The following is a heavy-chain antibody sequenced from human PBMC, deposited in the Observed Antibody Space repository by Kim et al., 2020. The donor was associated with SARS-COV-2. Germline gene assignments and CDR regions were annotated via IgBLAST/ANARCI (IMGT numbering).Heavy chain of an antibody. D-gene: IGHD3-10*02. CDR1: GFTFSSYA. CDR2: ISYDGSNK. CDR3: ARLFIHSHYYYYYGMDV. J-gene: IGHJ6*02. Sequence: GGSLRLSCAASGFTFSSYAMHWVRQAPGKGLEWVAVISYDGSNKYYADSVKGRFTISRDNSKNTLYLQMNSLRAEDTAVYYCARLFIHSHYYYYYGMDVWGQGTTVTVSS. V-gene: IGHV3-30-3*01.